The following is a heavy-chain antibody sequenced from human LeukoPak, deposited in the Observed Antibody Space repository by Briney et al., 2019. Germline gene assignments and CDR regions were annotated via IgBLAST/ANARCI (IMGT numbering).Heavy chain of an antibody. CDR1: GGSITSSSYY. D-gene: IGHD6-13*01. V-gene: IGHV4-39*07. CDR2: IYFSGNT. CDR3: ARVSSSWPHYYFDY. Sequence: SETLSLTCTVSGGSITSSSYYWAWPRQPPGKGLEWIGNIYFSGNTYYNPSLQSRVTMSVDTSKNQFSLKLSSVTAADTAVYYCARVSSSWPHYYFDYWGQGTRVTASS. J-gene: IGHJ4*02.